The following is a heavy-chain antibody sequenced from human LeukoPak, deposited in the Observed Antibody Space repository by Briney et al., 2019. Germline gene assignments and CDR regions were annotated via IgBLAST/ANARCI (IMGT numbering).Heavy chain of an antibody. CDR1: GGSISSYY. J-gene: IGHJ5*02. Sequence: SETLSLTCTVSGGSISSYYWSWIRQPPGKGLEWIGYIYYSGSTNYNPSLKSRVTISLDTSKNQFSLKLSSVTAADTTVYYCARYHYDYVWGSYRYGWFDPWGQGTLVTVSS. CDR2: IYYSGST. CDR3: ARYHYDYVWGSYRYGWFDP. D-gene: IGHD3-16*02. V-gene: IGHV4-59*01.